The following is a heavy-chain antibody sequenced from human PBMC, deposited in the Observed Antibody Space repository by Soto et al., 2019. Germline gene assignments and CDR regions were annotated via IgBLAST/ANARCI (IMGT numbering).Heavy chain of an antibody. Sequence: HITLKESGPTPVKPTQTLTLTCIFSGFSFSADGVGVGWIRQPPGKTLEWLALTYWDDDTRYRPSLKSRLTITKDSSKNQVVVAIPNMAPLDSATYYCAHAFGGTSWPNDAFDVWGQGTVGAASS. D-gene: IGHD3-16*01. J-gene: IGHJ3*01. CDR3: AHAFGGTSWPNDAFDV. CDR2: TYWDDDT. V-gene: IGHV2-5*02. CDR1: GFSFSADGVG.